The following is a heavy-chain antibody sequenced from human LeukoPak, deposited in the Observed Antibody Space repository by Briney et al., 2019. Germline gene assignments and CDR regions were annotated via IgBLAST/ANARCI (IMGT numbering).Heavy chain of an antibody. CDR2: ISAYNGNT. J-gene: IGHJ4*02. D-gene: IGHD3-9*01. Sequence: ASVKVSCKASGYTFTSYGISWVRQAPGQGLEWMGWISAYNGNTNYAQKLQGRVTMTTDTSTSTAYVELRSLRSDDTAVYYCARVLPYYDILTGYYTGDYFDYWGQGTLVTVSS. V-gene: IGHV1-18*01. CDR3: ARVLPYYDILTGYYTGDYFDY. CDR1: GYTFTSYG.